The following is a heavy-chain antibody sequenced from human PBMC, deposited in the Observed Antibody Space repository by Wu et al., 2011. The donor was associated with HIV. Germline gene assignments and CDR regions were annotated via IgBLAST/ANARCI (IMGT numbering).Heavy chain of an antibody. CDR1: GYTFIDYY. CDR2: INPEDGDT. V-gene: IGHV1-69-2*01. Sequence: VQLVQSGTEVKKPGTAVKISCKVSGYTFIDYYMHWVRQAPGGGLEWMGLINPEDGDTLYAERFQGRITITTDTSTDTSHMELNTPKSDDTATYFCASLQQIVPDYEDTSGLAAFDVWGQGTLVSVSS. J-gene: IGHJ3*01. CDR3: ASLQQIVPDYEDTSGLAAFDV. D-gene: IGHD3-22*01.